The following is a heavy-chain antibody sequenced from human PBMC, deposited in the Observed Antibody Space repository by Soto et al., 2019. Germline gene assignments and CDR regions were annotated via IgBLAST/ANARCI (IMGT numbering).Heavy chain of an antibody. Sequence: QLQLQESGPGLVKPSETLSLTCTVSGGSVSSSSYYWGWVRQPPGKGLEWIGSVYYSGSTYYNPSLESRVTISVDKSKNQFSLKLMSLSAADTAVYYCGGLEGLATISYYFGYWGQGALVTVSS. J-gene: IGHJ4*02. CDR2: VYYSGST. V-gene: IGHV4-39*01. CDR3: GGLEGLATISYYFGY. D-gene: IGHD3-9*01. CDR1: GGSVSSSSYY.